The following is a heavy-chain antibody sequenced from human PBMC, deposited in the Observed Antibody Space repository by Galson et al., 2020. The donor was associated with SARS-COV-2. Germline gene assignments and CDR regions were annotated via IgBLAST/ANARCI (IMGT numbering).Heavy chain of an antibody. J-gene: IGHJ4*02. CDR1: GGSISSYY. V-gene: IGHV4-59*01. CDR2: IYYSGST. Sequence: SETLSLTCTVSGGSISSYYWSWIRQPPGKGLEWIGNIYYSGSTNYNPSLKSRVTISVDTSKNQFSLKLSSVTAADTAVYYCARGLRGWLQLHPRGGFDYWGQGTLVTVSS. D-gene: IGHD5-12*01. CDR3: ARGLRGWLQLHPRGGFDY.